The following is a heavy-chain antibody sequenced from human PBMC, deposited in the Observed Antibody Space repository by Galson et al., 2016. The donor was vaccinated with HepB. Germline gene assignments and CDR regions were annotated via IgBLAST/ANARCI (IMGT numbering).Heavy chain of an antibody. CDR3: ARGWDGGHDFDY. Sequence: SVKVSCKASGYTFTKYIMHWVRQAPGQRPEWMGWISAGNGNTKYSQKFQGRVTITTDTSANTAYMDLSSLTSEDLAVYYCARGWDGGHDFDYWGQGTLVTVSS. D-gene: IGHD5-12*01. V-gene: IGHV1-3*01. J-gene: IGHJ4*02. CDR1: GYTFTKYI. CDR2: ISAGNGNT.